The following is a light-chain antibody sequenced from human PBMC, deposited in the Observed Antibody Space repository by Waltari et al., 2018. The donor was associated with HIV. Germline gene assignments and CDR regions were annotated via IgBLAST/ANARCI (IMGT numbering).Light chain of an antibody. CDR3: AVWDNSLSAQV. V-gene: IGLV1-47*01. Sequence: QSVLTQSPSISGTPGQRVAISCSGSSSNIGNNYVSWYHQVPGTTPKLLIFWNTQPPSGVSDRFSVSVSGTSASLAISGLRSDDEANYYCAVWDNSLSAQVFGGGTTLTVL. CDR1: SSNIGNNY. CDR2: WNT. J-gene: IGLJ3*02.